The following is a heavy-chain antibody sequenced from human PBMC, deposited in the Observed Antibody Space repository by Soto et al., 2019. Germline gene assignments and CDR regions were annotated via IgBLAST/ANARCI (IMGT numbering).Heavy chain of an antibody. Sequence: AGGSLRLSCAASGFTFSSYGMHWVRQAPGKGLEWVAVIWHDGSKKYYADSVKGRFTISRDNSENTQYLQMNSLRVDDTAAYFCARDLDIAMGYYYYYGMDVWGQGTTVTVSS. CDR2: IWHDGSKK. CDR1: GFTFSSYG. J-gene: IGHJ6*02. V-gene: IGHV3-33*01. D-gene: IGHD5-18*01. CDR3: ARDLDIAMGYYYYYGMDV.